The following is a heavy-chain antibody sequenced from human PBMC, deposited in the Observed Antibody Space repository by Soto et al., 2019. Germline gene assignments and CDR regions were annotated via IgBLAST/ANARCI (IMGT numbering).Heavy chain of an antibody. CDR3: ARDKITGLFDY. CDR1: GGSFSGYY. J-gene: IGHJ4*02. CDR2: INHSGST. D-gene: IGHD2-8*02. Sequence: SETLSLTCAVYGGSFSGYYWTWIRQPPGTGLEWIGEINHSGSTNYNPSLKSRVTISVDTSKNQFSLKLTSVTAADTAVYYCARDKITGLFDYLGQGTLVTSPQ. V-gene: IGHV4-34*01.